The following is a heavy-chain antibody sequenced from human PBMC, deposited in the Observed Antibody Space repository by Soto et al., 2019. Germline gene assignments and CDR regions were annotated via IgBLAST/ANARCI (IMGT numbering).Heavy chain of an antibody. J-gene: IGHJ6*02. D-gene: IGHD3-10*01. CDR2: FKSDNGGS. CDR1: RYSFTAHY. V-gene: IGHV1-2*02. Sequence: QGQLLQSGAEVKAPGASVKISCKASRYSFTAHYIHWVRQTPGQGLQHLGGFKSDNGGSYSAPKFQGRVVMTGDTSTSTAYLELTGLKSDDTAVYFCARDLCPLGSGSPCPTFGMDVWGQGTSVTVSS. CDR3: ARDLCPLGSGSPCPTFGMDV.